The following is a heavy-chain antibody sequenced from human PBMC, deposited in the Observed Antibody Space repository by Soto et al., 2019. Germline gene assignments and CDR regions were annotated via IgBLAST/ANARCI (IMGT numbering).Heavy chain of an antibody. Sequence: QITLKESGPTLVKPTQTLTLTFTFSGFSLTTNDMGVGWIRQTPGKALEWLALIYWDDDKRYSPSLKSRFTLNKDTAKNQVVLTITNMDPLDLATYYCVHGVGVGISFYFACWGQGLLVIVSS. D-gene: IGHD1-20*01. CDR1: GFSLTTNDMG. J-gene: IGHJ4*02. V-gene: IGHV2-5*02. CDR3: VHGVGVGISFYFAC. CDR2: IYWDDDK.